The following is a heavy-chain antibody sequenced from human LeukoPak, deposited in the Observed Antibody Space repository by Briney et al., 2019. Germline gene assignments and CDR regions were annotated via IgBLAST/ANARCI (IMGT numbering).Heavy chain of an antibody. CDR2: IYSGGST. CDR1: GFTVSSNY. Sequence: GGPLRLSCAASGFTVSSNYMSWVRQAPGKGLEWVSVIYSGGSTYYADSVKGRFTISRDNSKNTLYLQMNSLRAEDTAVYYCARLHFYDSSGYYYSLVDYWGQGTLVTVSS. D-gene: IGHD3-22*01. V-gene: IGHV3-66*02. J-gene: IGHJ4*02. CDR3: ARLHFYDSSGYYYSLVDY.